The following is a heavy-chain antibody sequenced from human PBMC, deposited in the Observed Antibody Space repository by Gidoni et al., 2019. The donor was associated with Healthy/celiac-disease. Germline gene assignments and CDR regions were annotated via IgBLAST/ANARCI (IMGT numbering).Heavy chain of an antibody. CDR3: AASPRGY. V-gene: IGHV1-58*01. J-gene: IGHJ4*02. CDR1: GFTFTSSA. Sequence: QMQLVQSGPEVKKPGTSVKVSCTASGFTFTSSAVQWVRQARGQRLEWIGWIFVGSCNTNYVKKFQERVTITRDMSTSTAYMELSSLRSEDTAVYYGAASPRGYWGQGTLVTVSS. CDR2: IFVGSCNT.